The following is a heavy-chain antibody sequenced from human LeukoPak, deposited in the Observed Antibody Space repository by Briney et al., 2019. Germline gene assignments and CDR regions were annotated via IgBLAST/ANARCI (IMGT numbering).Heavy chain of an antibody. CDR1: GFTLSDVW. D-gene: IGHD3-10*02. Sequence: GGSLRLSCAASGFTLSDVWMSWVRQAPGKGLAWVANIRQDGSEIHYVDSVKGRFTISRDNAKNSLYLQMNSLRAEDTAVYYCARVSRLHFYVRTQDHFDPWGLGTLVTVSS. V-gene: IGHV3-7*01. J-gene: IGHJ5*02. CDR2: IRQDGSEI. CDR3: ARVSRLHFYVRTQDHFDP.